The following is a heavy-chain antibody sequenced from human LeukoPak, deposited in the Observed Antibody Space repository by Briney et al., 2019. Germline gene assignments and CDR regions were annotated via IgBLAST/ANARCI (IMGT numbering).Heavy chain of an antibody. CDR1: GFTFSSYA. J-gene: IGHJ4*02. CDR3: AKGNRPIAVAGFDY. D-gene: IGHD6-19*01. V-gene: IGHV3-23*01. CDR2: ISGSGGST. Sequence: PGGSLRLSCAASGFTFSSYAMSWVCQAPGRGLEWVSAISGSGGSTYYADSVKGRFTISKDNSKNTLYLQMNSLRAEDTAVYYCAKGNRPIAVAGFDYWGQGTLVTVSS.